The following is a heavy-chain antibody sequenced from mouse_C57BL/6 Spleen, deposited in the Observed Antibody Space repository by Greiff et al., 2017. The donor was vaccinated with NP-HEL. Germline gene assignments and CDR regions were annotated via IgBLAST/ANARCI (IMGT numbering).Heavy chain of an antibody. CDR1: GFTFSSYG. CDR3: ASLDSSGSDY. J-gene: IGHJ2*01. V-gene: IGHV5-6*02. Sequence: DVMLVESGGDLVKPGGSLKLSCAASGFTFSSYGMSWVRQTPDKRLEWVATISSGGSYTYYPDSVKGRFTISRDNAKNTLYLQMSSLKSEDTAMYYCASLDSSGSDYWGQGTTLTVSS. D-gene: IGHD3-2*02. CDR2: ISSGGSYT.